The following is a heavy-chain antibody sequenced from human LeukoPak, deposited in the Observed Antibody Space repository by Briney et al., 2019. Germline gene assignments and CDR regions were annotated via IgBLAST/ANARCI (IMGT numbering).Heavy chain of an antibody. Sequence: GGSLRLSCTVSGFTLSSYEMTWFRQAPGKGLEWVSVIYSGGSTYYADSVKGRFTISRDNSKNTLYLQMNGLRAEDTAVYYCATIDYWGQGTLVTVSS. CDR1: GFTLSSYE. CDR2: IYSGGST. V-gene: IGHV3-66*01. J-gene: IGHJ4*02. CDR3: ATIDY.